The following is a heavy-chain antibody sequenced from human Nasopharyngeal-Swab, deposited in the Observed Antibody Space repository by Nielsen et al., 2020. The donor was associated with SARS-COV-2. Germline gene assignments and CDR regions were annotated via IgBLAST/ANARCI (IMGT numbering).Heavy chain of an antibody. D-gene: IGHD1-20*01. Sequence: RQAPGKGLEWIGNIYYTGSTNYNPSLKSRVAISVDTPKNQFSLKLSSVTAADTAVYYCARALTGTSFFDPWGQGTLVTVSS. J-gene: IGHJ5*02. CDR3: ARALTGTSFFDP. CDR2: IYYTGST. V-gene: IGHV4-59*01.